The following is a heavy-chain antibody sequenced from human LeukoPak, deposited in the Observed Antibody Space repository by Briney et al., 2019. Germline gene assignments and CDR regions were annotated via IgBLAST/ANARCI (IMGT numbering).Heavy chain of an antibody. CDR3: ARSRGELLWFGELLIGY. CDR2: INPNSGGT. Sequence: ASVKVSCKASGYTFTGYYMHWVRQAPGQGLEWMGWINPNSGGTNYAQKFQGRVTMTRDTSISTAYMELSRLRSDDTAVYYCARSRGELLWFGELLIGYRGQGTLVTVSS. D-gene: IGHD3-10*01. V-gene: IGHV1-2*02. J-gene: IGHJ4*02. CDR1: GYTFTGYY.